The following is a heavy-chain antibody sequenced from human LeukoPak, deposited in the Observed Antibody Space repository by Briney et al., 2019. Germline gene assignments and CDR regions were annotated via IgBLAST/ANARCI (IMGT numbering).Heavy chain of an antibody. Sequence: GASVKVSCKASGYTFTGYYMHWVRRAPGQGLEWMGWINPNSGGTNYAQKFQGRVTMTRDTSISTAYMELSRLRSDDTAVYYCASCSGGSTSCLHAFDIWGQGTMVTVSS. D-gene: IGHD2-2*01. CDR1: GYTFTGYY. V-gene: IGHV1-2*02. CDR3: ASCSGGSTSCLHAFDI. CDR2: INPNSGGT. J-gene: IGHJ3*02.